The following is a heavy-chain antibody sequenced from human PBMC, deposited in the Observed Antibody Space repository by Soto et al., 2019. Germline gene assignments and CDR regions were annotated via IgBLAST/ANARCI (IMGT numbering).Heavy chain of an antibody. J-gene: IGHJ4*02. D-gene: IGHD3-22*01. V-gene: IGHV1-69*12. CDR1: GGTFSNYA. CDR3: ATSPYSYDTSGDLDY. Sequence: QVQLVQSGAEVKKPGSSVTVSCRASGGTFSNYAINWVRQAPGQGLEWMAGIIPLFGTTNHAQKFQGRVTITADESTSTAYMELPSLRSEDTAVFYCATSPYSYDTSGDLDYWGQGTLVTVSS. CDR2: IIPLFGTT.